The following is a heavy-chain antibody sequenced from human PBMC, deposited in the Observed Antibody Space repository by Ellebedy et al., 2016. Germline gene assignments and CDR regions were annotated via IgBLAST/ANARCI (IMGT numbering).Heavy chain of an antibody. CDR3: VHRTTVTSFDC. V-gene: IGHV2-5*01. Sequence: SGPTLVKPTQTLTLTCTFSGFSLSTDAVVVGWVRQPPGKALEWLAFIYGNDDKRYSPSLKTRLTITKDTSKNQVVLTLTNMDPVDTATYYCVHRTTVTSFDCWGQGALVTVSS. D-gene: IGHD4-11*01. CDR2: IYGNDDK. J-gene: IGHJ4*02. CDR1: GFSLSTDAVV.